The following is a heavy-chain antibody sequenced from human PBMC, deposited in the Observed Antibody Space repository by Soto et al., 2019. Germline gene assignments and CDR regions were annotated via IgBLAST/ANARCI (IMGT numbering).Heavy chain of an antibody. Sequence: GASVKVSCKASGGTFSSYAISWVRQAPGQGLEWMGGIIPIFGTANYAQKFQGRVTITADESTSTAYMELSSLRSEDTAVYYCARDQGRWGSVGATFYYYYGMDVWGQGTTVTVSS. V-gene: IGHV1-69*13. CDR1: GGTFSSYA. J-gene: IGHJ6*02. CDR2: IIPIFGTA. D-gene: IGHD1-26*01. CDR3: ARDQGRWGSVGATFYYYYGMDV.